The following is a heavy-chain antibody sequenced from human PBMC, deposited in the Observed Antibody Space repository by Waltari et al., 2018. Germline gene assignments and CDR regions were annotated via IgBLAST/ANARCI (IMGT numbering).Heavy chain of an antibody. CDR3: ARGLTTVRDFDY. CDR1: GGSFRGSH. J-gene: IGHJ4*02. Sequence: QVQLQQWGAGLLKPSETLSLPCAVYGGSFRGSHRIWPRQPPGKGLEWIGEINHSGSTNYNPSLKSRVTISVDTSKNQFSLKLSSVTAADTAVYYCARGLTTVRDFDYWGQGTLVTVSS. CDR2: INHSGST. D-gene: IGHD4-17*01. V-gene: IGHV4-34*01.